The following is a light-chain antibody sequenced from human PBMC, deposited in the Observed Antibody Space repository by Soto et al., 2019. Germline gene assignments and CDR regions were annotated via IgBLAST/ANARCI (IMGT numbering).Light chain of an antibody. Sequence: DIQMTQSPSSLSASVGDRVTITCRASRSIGNYLNWYQQKPESAPKLLIYLISSLQSGVPSRFSGGGSGTDFTLTISSLQPEDFATYDCQQSYSTPYSFGQGTKLEIK. CDR3: QQSYSTPYS. J-gene: IGKJ2*01. V-gene: IGKV1-39*01. CDR1: RSIGNY. CDR2: LIS.